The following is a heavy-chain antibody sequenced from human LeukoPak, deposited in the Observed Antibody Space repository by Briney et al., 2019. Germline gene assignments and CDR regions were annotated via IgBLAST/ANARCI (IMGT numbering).Heavy chain of an antibody. CDR3: ARDPYDTSANDAFDI. CDR1: GGSISSGTYY. Sequence: SETLSLTCTVSGGSISSGTYYWNWIRQPAGKGLGWIGRIYTSGSTNYNPSLKSRVTISMDTSKNQFSLKLTSVTAADTAMYYCARDPYDTSANDAFDIWGQGTMVSVSS. J-gene: IGHJ3*02. V-gene: IGHV4-61*02. D-gene: IGHD3-22*01. CDR2: IYTSGST.